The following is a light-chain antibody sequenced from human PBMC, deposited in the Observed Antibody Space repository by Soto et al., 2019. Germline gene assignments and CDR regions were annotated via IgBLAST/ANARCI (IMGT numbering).Light chain of an antibody. CDR2: EAS. Sequence: AIQLTPSPSSLSASVGDRVTITCRASQGIRSSLAWFQQKAGNTPKVLIYEASALETGVSSRFSGSGSGTDFTLSISSLQPEDFATYYCQQFNSYPWTFGQGTTVEVK. CDR1: QGIRSS. V-gene: IGKV1-13*02. CDR3: QQFNSYPWT. J-gene: IGKJ1*01.